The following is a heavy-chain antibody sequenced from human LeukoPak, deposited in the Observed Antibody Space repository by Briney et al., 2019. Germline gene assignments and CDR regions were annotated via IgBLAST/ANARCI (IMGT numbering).Heavy chain of an antibody. V-gene: IGHV4-31*03. CDR2: IYYSGST. J-gene: IGHJ4*02. CDR1: GGSISRGGNY. Sequence: PSETLSLTCTVSGGSISRGGNYWSWIRQHPGKGLEWIGYIYYSGSTYYNPSLKSRVTISVDTANSQFSLNLSSVNAADTAVYYCARGGDTITGFDYWGQGTLVTVSS. CDR3: ARGGDTITGFDY. D-gene: IGHD5-12*01.